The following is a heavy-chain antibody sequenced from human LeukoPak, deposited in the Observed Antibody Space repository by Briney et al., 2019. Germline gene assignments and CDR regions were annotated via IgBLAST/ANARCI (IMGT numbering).Heavy chain of an antibody. J-gene: IGHJ4*02. Sequence: SVKVSCKASGGTFSSYAISWARQALGQGLEWMGGIIPIFGTANYAQKFQGRVTITADESTSTAYMELSSLRSEDTAVYYCARNYGDYYYFDYWGQGTLVTVSS. V-gene: IGHV1-69*13. CDR3: ARNYGDYYYFDY. D-gene: IGHD4-17*01. CDR1: GGTFSSYA. CDR2: IIPIFGTA.